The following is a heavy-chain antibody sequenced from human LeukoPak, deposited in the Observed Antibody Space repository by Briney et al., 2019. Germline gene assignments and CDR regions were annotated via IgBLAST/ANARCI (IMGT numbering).Heavy chain of an antibody. CDR3: ARSHVQNNFDY. J-gene: IGHJ4*02. Sequence: PSQTLSLTCTVSGGSISSGGYYWSWIRQPPGKGLEWIGYIYHSGSTYYNPSLKSRVTISVDRSKNQFSLKLSSVTAADTAVYYCARSHVQNNFDYWGQGTLVTVSS. CDR2: IYHSGST. CDR1: GGSISSGGYY. V-gene: IGHV4-30-2*01. D-gene: IGHD1/OR15-1a*01.